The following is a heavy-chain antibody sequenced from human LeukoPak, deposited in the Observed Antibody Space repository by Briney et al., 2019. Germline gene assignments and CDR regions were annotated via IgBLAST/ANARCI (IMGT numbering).Heavy chain of an antibody. J-gene: IGHJ6*03. CDR2: INPNSGGT. CDR1: GYTFTGYY. Sequence: GASVKVSCKASGYTFTGYYMHWMRQAPGQGLEWMGWINPNSGGTNYAQKFQGRVTMTRDTSISTAYMELSRLRSDDTAVYYCARAFGVVTYYYYMDVLGKGTTVTVSS. D-gene: IGHD3-3*01. CDR3: ARAFGVVTYYYYMDV. V-gene: IGHV1-2*02.